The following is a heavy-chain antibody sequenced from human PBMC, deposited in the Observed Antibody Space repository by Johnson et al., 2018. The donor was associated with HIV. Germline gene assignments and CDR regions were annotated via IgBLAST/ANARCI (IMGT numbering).Heavy chain of an antibody. CDR1: GFTVSSNY. D-gene: IGHD6-13*01. V-gene: IGHV3-66*01. CDR2: IYNDGTT. CDR3: ARGGISWFYDAFDI. J-gene: IGHJ3*02. Sequence: VLLVESGGVVVQPGGSLRLSCAASGFTVSSNYMSWVRQAPGKGLEWVSLIYNDGTTYYADSVKGRFTISRDSSKNTLYLQMGSLRAEDMAVYYCARGGISWFYDAFDIWGQGTMVTVSS.